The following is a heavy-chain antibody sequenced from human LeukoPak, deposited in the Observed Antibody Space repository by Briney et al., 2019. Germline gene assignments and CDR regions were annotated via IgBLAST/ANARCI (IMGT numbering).Heavy chain of an antibody. J-gene: IGHJ3*02. CDR3: ARPRLWFGGSRGAFDI. CDR1: GYTFTSYY. V-gene: IGHV1-46*01. Sequence: ASVKVSCKASGYTFTSYYMHWVRQAPGQGLEWMGIINPSGGSTSYAQKFQGRVTMTRDTSTSTVYMELSSLRSEDTAVYYCARPRLWFGGSRGAFDIWGQGTMVTVPS. CDR2: INPSGGST. D-gene: IGHD3-10*01.